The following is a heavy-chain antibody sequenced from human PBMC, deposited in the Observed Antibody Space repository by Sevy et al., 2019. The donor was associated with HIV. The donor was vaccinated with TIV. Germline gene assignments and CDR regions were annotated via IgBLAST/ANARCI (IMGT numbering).Heavy chain of an antibody. CDR1: GFTFSSYG. CDR3: AKDLSSWYGEGFDY. D-gene: IGHD6-13*01. CDR2: ISYDGSNK. J-gene: IGHJ4*02. Sequence: GGYLRLSCAASGFTFSSYGMHWVRQAPGKGLEWVAVISYDGSNKYYADSVKGRFTISRDNSKNTLYLQMNSLRAEDTAVYYCAKDLSSWYGEGFDYWGQGTLVTVSS. V-gene: IGHV3-30*18.